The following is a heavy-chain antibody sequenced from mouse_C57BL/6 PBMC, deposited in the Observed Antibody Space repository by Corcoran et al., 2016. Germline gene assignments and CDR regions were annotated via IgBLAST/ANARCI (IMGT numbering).Heavy chain of an antibody. V-gene: IGHV1-34*01. J-gene: IGHJ2*01. CDR1: GYTFTDYY. Sequence: EVQLQQSGPELVKPGASVKMSCKASGYTFTDYYMHWVKQSHGKSLEWIGYSYPNNGGNGYNQKFKGKATLTVDKSSSTAYMELRSLTSEDSAVYDWAREGPMKDYFDDWGQGTTLTVSA. CDR3: AREGPMKDYFDD. D-gene: IGHD2-3*01. CDR2: SYPNNGGN.